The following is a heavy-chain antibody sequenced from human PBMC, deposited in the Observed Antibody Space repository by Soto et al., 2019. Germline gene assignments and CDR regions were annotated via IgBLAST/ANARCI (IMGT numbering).Heavy chain of an antibody. V-gene: IGHV3-21*03. D-gene: IGHD3-3*01. J-gene: IGHJ6*03. CDR1: GFTFSSYS. Sequence: PGGSLRLSCAASGFTFSSYSMNWVRQAPGKGLEWVSSISGSGSYIYYADSVKGRFTVSRDDSENSLYLQMNSLKSEDTAVYYCTTLNHDFWSGPNNDHYYMGVWGKGTTVTVSS. CDR3: TTLNHDFWSGPNNDHYYMGV. CDR2: ISGSGSYI.